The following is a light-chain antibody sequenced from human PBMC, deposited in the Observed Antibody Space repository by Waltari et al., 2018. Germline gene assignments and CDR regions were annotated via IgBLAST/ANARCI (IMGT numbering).Light chain of an antibody. CDR3: SSYAGSNNSV. CDR2: EVS. V-gene: IGLV2-8*01. CDR1: SSDVGGYNY. Sequence: QSALTQPPSASGSPGQSVTISCPGTSSDVGGYNYVSWYQQQPGKAPKLMLYEVSKRPSGPPGRSSGSNSGTTASLTVSGLQAEDEADYYCSSYAGSNNSVFGTGTKVTVL. J-gene: IGLJ1*01.